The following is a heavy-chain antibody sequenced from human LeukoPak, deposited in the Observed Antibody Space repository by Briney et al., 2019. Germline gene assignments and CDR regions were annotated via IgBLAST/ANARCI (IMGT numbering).Heavy chain of an antibody. J-gene: IGHJ4*02. Sequence: GGSLRLSCAVSGFTFDDYAMHWVRQVPGKGLEWVSGINWNSDSIGYADSVKGRFTTSRDNAKNSLYLQMNSLRAEDTAVYYCARHVVAVGFDYWGQGTLVTVSS. CDR3: ARHVVAVGFDY. D-gene: IGHD3-22*01. V-gene: IGHV3-9*01. CDR2: INWNSDSI. CDR1: GFTFDDYA.